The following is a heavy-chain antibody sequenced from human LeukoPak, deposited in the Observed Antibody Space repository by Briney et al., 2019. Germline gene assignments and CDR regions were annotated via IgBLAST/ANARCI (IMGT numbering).Heavy chain of an antibody. J-gene: IGHJ4*02. D-gene: IGHD3-22*01. CDR3: ASHSSGSKYYFDY. CDR2: INHSGST. CDR1: GGSFSGYY. Sequence: SETLSLTCAVYGGSFSGYYWSWIRQPPGKGLEWIGEINHSGSTNYNPSLKSRVTISVDTSKNQFSLKLSSVTAADTAVYYCASHSSGSKYYFDYWGQGTLVTVSS. V-gene: IGHV4-34*01.